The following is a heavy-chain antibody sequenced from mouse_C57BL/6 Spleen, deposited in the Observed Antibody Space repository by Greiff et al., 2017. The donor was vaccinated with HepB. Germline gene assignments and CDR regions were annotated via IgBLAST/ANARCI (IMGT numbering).Heavy chain of an antibody. CDR3: ARYPYYYGSSYRYFDV. J-gene: IGHJ1*03. CDR1: GYTFTSYW. Sequence: VQLQQSGAELVMPGASVKLSCKASGYTFTSYWMHWVKQRPGQGLEWIGEIDPSDSYTNYNQKFKGKSTLTVDKSSSTAYMQLSSLTSEDSAVYYCARYPYYYGSSYRYFDVWGTGTTVTVSS. CDR2: IDPSDSYT. V-gene: IGHV1-69*01. D-gene: IGHD1-1*01.